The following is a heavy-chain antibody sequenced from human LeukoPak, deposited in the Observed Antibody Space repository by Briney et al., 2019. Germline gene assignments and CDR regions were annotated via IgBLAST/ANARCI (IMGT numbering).Heavy chain of an antibody. CDR1: GFSFSVFW. D-gene: IGHD3-3*01. J-gene: IGHJ4*02. V-gene: IGHV3-74*01. Sequence: TGGSLRLSCRDSGFSFSVFWMHWVRQVPGKGLVWVSRIRSDGSTADYADSVKGRFTISRDNAKNTLFLQMSSLRVEDTGVYYSTRDWRNMAFDHWGQGTLVTASS. CDR3: TRDWRNMAFDH. CDR2: IRSDGSTA.